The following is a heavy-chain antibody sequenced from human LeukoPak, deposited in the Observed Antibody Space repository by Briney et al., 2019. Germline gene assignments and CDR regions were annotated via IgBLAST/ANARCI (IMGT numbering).Heavy chain of an antibody. CDR1: GYTFTSYY. CDR2: INPSGDST. V-gene: IGHV1-46*01. CDR3: ARDQEAFDY. Sequence: ASVKVSCKASGYTFTSYYMHWVRQAPGQGLEWMGIINPSGDSTSYEQRFQGRLTTTRDTSTNTVYMELSSLRSEDTAVYYCARDQEAFDYWGQGTLVTVSS. J-gene: IGHJ4*02.